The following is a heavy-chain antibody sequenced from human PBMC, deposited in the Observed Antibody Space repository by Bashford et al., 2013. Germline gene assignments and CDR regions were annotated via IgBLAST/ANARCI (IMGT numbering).Heavy chain of an antibody. CDR1: GYTFTSYY. J-gene: IGHJ5*02. D-gene: IGHD3-3*01. CDR3: ARDFALMHRITIFGVVIPPNWNDASWFDP. V-gene: IGHV1-46*01. CDR2: INPSGGST. Sequence: PSVKVSCKASGYTFTSYYMHWVRQAPGQGLEWMGIINPSGGSTSYAQKFQGRVTMTRDTSTSTVYMELSSLRSEDTAVYYCARDFALMHRITIFGVVIPPNWNDASWFDPWGQGTLVTVSS.